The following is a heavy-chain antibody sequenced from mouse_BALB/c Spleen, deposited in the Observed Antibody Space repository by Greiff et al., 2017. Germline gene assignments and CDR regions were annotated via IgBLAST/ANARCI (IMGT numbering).Heavy chain of an antibody. J-gene: IGHJ3*01. Sequence: EVKLVESGGGLVQPKGSLKLSCAASGFTFNTYAMNWVRQAPGKGLEWVARIRSKSNNYATYYADSVKDRFTISRDDSQSMLYLQMNNLKTEDTAMYYCVRPPLYYDYDVAWFAYWGQGTLVTVSA. V-gene: IGHV10-1*02. D-gene: IGHD2-4*01. CDR3: VRPPLYYDYDVAWFAY. CDR1: GFTFNTYA. CDR2: IRSKSNNYAT.